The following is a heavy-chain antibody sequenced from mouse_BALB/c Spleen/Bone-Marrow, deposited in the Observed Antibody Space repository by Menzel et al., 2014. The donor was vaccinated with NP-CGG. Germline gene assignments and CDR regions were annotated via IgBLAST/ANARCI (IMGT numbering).Heavy chain of an antibody. CDR1: GFSLTSYG. CDR3: ARSGTDYAMDY. CDR2: IWSDGST. Sequence: QVQLQQPGSDLVAPSQSLSLTCTVSGFSLTSYGLHWVRQPPGKGLEWLGVIWSDGSTTYNSALKSRLSISKDNSKRQVLLKMNSLQTDDTAMYYCARSGTDYAMDYWGRGTSVTVSS. D-gene: IGHD4-1*01. V-gene: IGHV2-6-2*01. J-gene: IGHJ4*01.